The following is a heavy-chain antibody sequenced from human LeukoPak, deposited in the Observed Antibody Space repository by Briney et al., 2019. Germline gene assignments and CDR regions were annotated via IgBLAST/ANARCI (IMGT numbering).Heavy chain of an antibody. Sequence: GGSLRLSCAASGFTFSSYAMSWVRQAPGRGPEWVSTISGSGSNTYYADSVKGRFTISRDISKNTLYLQVTSLRAEDTAVYYCAKGMKYNWNYPYDYWGQGTLVTVSS. CDR2: ISGSGSNT. CDR3: AKGMKYNWNYPYDY. J-gene: IGHJ4*02. CDR1: GFTFSSYA. D-gene: IGHD1-7*01. V-gene: IGHV3-23*01.